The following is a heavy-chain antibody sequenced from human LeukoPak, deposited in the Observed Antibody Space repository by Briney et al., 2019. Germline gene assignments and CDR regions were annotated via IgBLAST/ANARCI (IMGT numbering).Heavy chain of an antibody. V-gene: IGHV1-18*01. Sequence: ASVRVSCKASGYMFNRYGISWVRQGPGQGLEWMGWISGYNGDTKYAEKLQGRVTMTTDTSTSTAYIELGSLNSADTAVYFCARDYFHGHCAGLSCFLLDYWGQGTLVTVPS. CDR1: GYMFNRYG. CDR3: ARDYFHGHCAGLSCFLLDY. J-gene: IGHJ4*02. D-gene: IGHD2-8*02. CDR2: ISGYNGDT.